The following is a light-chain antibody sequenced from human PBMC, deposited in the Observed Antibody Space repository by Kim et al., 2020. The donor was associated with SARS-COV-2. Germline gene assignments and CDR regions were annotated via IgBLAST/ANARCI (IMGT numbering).Light chain of an antibody. CDR1: QSIGTH. J-gene: IGKJ2*03. CDR3: QQRSNWPPYS. Sequence: VSPGERATLSCRASQSIGTHLAWYQQTPGQAPRLLIFGASTRATGIPARFSGSGSGTDFTLTISSLQSEDFAVYYCQQRSNWPPYSFGQGTKLEI. CDR2: GAS. V-gene: IGKV3-15*01.